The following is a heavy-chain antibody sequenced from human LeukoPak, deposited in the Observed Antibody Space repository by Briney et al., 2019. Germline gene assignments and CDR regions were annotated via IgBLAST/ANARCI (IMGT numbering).Heavy chain of an antibody. Sequence: GGSLRLSCAASGFTFSTFGMNWVRQAPGKGLECVSSITSTSSYIYYADSVKGRFTISRDDAKNSLYLQMNSLRAEDTAVYYCARDLNFWSGYWNYWGQGTLVTVSS. J-gene: IGHJ4*02. CDR2: ITSTSSYI. CDR3: ARDLNFWSGYWNY. V-gene: IGHV3-21*01. D-gene: IGHD3-3*01. CDR1: GFTFSTFG.